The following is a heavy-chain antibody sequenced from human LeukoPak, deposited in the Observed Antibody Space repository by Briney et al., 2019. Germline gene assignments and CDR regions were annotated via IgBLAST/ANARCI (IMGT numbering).Heavy chain of an antibody. CDR3: ARRLYYYDSSGYYFDY. Sequence: PSETLSLTCTVSGGSISSGGYYWGWIRQPPGKGLVWIGYIYHSGSTYYNPSLKSRVTISVDRSKNQFSLKLSSVTAADTAVYYCARRLYYYDSSGYYFDYWGQGTLVTVSS. D-gene: IGHD3-22*01. CDR2: IYHSGST. V-gene: IGHV4-30-2*01. CDR1: GGSISSGGYY. J-gene: IGHJ4*02.